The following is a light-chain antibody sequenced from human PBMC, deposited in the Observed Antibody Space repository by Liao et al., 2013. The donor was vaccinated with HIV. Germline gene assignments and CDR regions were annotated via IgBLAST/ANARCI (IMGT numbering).Light chain of an antibody. V-gene: IGLV3-25*03. Sequence: SYALSQPPSLSVAPGQTATITCGGNNIGDKNVHWYQQKPGQAPVLVIYHDTDRPSGIPERFSGSSSGTIVTLTISGVQAEDEADYYCQSADSSGTYVFGKGTRVTVL. CDR1: NIGDKN. CDR2: HDT. CDR3: QSADSSGTYV. J-gene: IGLJ1*01.